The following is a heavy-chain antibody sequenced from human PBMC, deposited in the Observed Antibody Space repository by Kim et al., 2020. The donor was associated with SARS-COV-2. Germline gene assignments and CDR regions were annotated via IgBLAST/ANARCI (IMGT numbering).Heavy chain of an antibody. D-gene: IGHD3-10*01. Sequence: ASVKVSCKASGYTFTSYGISWERQAPGQGLEWMGWISAYNGNTNYAQKLQGRVTMTTDTSTSTAYMELRSLRSDDTAVYYCASSRMGGSGSYYKFFEFDYWGQGTLVTVSS. CDR2: ISAYNGNT. CDR3: ASSRMGGSGSYYKFFEFDY. CDR1: GYTFTSYG. V-gene: IGHV1-18*01. J-gene: IGHJ4*02.